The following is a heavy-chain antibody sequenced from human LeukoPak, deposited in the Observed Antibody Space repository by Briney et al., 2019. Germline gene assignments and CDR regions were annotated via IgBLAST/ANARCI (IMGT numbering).Heavy chain of an antibody. CDR2: IYYSGST. CDR3: ARDLGLYMDV. J-gene: IGHJ6*03. D-gene: IGHD3-16*01. Sequence: SETLFLTCTVSGGSISSSGYFWGWIRQPPGKALEWIASIYYSGSTYYNPSLKSRVTISVDTSKNQFSLKLSSVTAADTAVYYCARDLGLYMDVWGKGTTVTVSS. V-gene: IGHV4-39*07. CDR1: GGSISSSGYF.